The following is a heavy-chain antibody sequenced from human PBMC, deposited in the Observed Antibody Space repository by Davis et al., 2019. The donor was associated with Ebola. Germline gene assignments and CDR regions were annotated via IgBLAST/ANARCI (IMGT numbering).Heavy chain of an antibody. Sequence: AASVKVSCKASGYTFTSYYMHWVRQAPGQGLEWMGIINPSGGSTSYAQKFQGRVTMTRDTSTSTVYMELSSLRSEDTAVYYCAREPSWYSSSWSDHYYYYGMDVWGQGTTVTVSS. CDR2: INPSGGST. CDR1: GYTFTSYY. CDR3: AREPSWYSSSWSDHYYYYGMDV. D-gene: IGHD6-13*01. V-gene: IGHV1-46*01. J-gene: IGHJ6*02.